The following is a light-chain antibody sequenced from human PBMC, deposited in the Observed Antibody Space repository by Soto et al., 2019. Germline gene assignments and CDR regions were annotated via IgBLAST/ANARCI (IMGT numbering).Light chain of an antibody. Sequence: QSVLTQPPSVSAAPGQKVSISCAGSSYNDGKNFVSWYQHVPGKAPKLLIYDNQKRPSGIPDRVSASKSGTLATLDITGRLTGYEADYYCGTWDSSLTIGVIFVGGTKLTV. CDR2: DNQ. CDR3: GTWDSSLTIGVI. CDR1: SYNDGKNF. J-gene: IGLJ2*01. V-gene: IGLV1-51*01.